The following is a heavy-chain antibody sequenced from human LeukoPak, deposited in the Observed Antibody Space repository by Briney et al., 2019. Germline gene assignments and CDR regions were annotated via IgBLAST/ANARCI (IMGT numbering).Heavy chain of an antibody. J-gene: IGHJ6*02. V-gene: IGHV1-18*01. D-gene: IGHD4-17*01. CDR1: GYTFTSYG. CDR3: ARERGDYDGYYGMDV. CDR2: ISAYNGNT. Sequence: ASVKVSCKASGYTFTSYGISWVRQAPGQGLEWMGWISAYNGNTNYAQKLQGRVTMTTDTSTSTAYMELRGLRSDDTAVYYCARERGDYDGYYGMDVWGQGTTVTVSS.